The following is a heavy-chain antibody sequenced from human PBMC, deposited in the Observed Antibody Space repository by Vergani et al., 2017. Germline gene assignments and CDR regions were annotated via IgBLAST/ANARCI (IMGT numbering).Heavy chain of an antibody. CDR1: GGSISSDNYY. CDR2: IYYSGFT. J-gene: IGHJ1*01. CDR3: ARYSGGDSEYFQH. Sequence: QVQLQESGPGLVKPSQTLSLTCTVSGGSISSDNYYWSWIRQPPGKGLEWIGYIYYSGFTYYNPSLKSRVSISVDTYKNQFSLKLSSVTAADTAVYYCARYSGGDSEYFQHWGQGTLVTVSS. V-gene: IGHV4-30-4*01. D-gene: IGHD1-26*01.